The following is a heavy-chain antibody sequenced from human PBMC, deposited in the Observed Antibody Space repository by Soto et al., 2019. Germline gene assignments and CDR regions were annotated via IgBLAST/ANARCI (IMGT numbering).Heavy chain of an antibody. V-gene: IGHV4-31*03. Sequence: QVQLQESGPGLVKPSQTPSLTCSVSGVSINSGGYYWSWIRHHPGKGLEWIGYIYYTGHTFYNASLKSRVAMSLDTSKNQFSLKLSSVTTADTAVYYCARGSQLERDALDIWGQGTMVTVSS. CDR3: ARGSQLERDALDI. D-gene: IGHD1-1*01. CDR1: GVSINSGGYY. J-gene: IGHJ3*02. CDR2: IYYTGHT.